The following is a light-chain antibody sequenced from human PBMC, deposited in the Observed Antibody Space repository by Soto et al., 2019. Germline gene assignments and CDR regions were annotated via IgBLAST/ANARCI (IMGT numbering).Light chain of an antibody. V-gene: IGKV3-20*01. J-gene: IGKJ1*01. CDR1: QSVSSSY. CDR2: GAS. Sequence: EIVLTQSPGTLSLSPGERATLSCRASQSVSSSYLAWYQQKPGQAPRLLIYGASSRATGIPDRFSGSGSGTAFTITISRLEPEDFAVYYCQQHGSSPWTFGQGTKVEIK. CDR3: QQHGSSPWT.